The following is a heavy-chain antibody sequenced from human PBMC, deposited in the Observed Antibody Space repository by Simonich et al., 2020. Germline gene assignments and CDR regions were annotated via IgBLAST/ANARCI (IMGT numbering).Heavy chain of an antibody. D-gene: IGHD6-13*01. V-gene: IGHV4-38-2*01. J-gene: IGHJ5*02. CDR3: ARWGDRSSSSWYWFDP. Sequence: QVQLQESGPGLVKPSETLSLTCAVSGYSISSGYYWGWHRPPPGKGLEWIGSIYHSRRTYYNPSLPRRVTLSVDTSQNQASLKLSPVAAADTAVNYCARWGDRSSSSWYWFDPWGQGTLVPVSS. CDR2: IYHSRRT. CDR1: GYSISSGYY.